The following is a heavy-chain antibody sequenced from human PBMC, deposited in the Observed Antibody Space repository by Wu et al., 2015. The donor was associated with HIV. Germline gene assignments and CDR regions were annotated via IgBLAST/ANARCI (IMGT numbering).Heavy chain of an antibody. CDR3: ASSPYDSSGYFYGGFFDY. J-gene: IGHJ4*02. D-gene: IGHD3-22*01. V-gene: IGHV1-69*12. Sequence: QVQLVQSGAEVKKPGSSVKVSCKASGGTFSRYAISWVRQAPGQGLEWMGGIVPILGTTHFAQKFQGRVTITADESTSISYVELSSLRSEDTAVYYCASSPYDSSGYFYGGFFDYWGQGTLVPVSS. CDR1: GGTFSRYA. CDR2: IVPILGTT.